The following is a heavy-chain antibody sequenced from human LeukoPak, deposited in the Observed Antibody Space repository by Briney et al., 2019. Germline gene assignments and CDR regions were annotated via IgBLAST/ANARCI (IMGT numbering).Heavy chain of an antibody. CDR2: ISGSGRTI. J-gene: IGHJ4*02. V-gene: IGHV3-48*03. CDR1: GFTFSSCE. Sequence: PGGSLRLSCAASGFTFSSCEMNWVRQAPGKGLEWVSHISGSGRTIYYADSVKGRFTISRDNAKNSLYLQMNSLRAEDTALYYCASSHGYSSGWSHYWGQGTLVTVSS. D-gene: IGHD6-19*01. CDR3: ASSHGYSSGWSHY.